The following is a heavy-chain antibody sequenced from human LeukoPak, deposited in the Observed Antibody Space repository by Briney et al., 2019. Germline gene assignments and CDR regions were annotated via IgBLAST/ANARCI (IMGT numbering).Heavy chain of an antibody. V-gene: IGHV4-39*01. D-gene: IGHD3-22*01. J-gene: IGHJ4*02. CDR1: GGSISSSSYY. CDR3: ARTLRGLLPRNY. Sequence: SETPSLTCTVSGGSISSSSYYWGWIRQPPGRGLEWIGSIYYTGSTNYNPSLKSRVTISVDTSKNPFSLKLTSLTAADTAVYFCARTLRGLLPRNYWGQGTLVTVSS. CDR2: IYYTGST.